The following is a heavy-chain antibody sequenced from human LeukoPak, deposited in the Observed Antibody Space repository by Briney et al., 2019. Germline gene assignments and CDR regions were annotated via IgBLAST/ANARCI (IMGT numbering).Heavy chain of an antibody. D-gene: IGHD5-18*01. V-gene: IGHV3-53*01. Sequence: GGSLRLSCAASGFTVSSNYMSWVRQAPGKGLEWVSVIYSGGSTYYADSVKGRFTISRDNSKNTLYLQMNSLRAEDTAVYCCARTGTTAMVNYFDYWGQGTLVTVSS. CDR3: ARTGTTAMVNYFDY. J-gene: IGHJ4*02. CDR1: GFTVSSNY. CDR2: IYSGGST.